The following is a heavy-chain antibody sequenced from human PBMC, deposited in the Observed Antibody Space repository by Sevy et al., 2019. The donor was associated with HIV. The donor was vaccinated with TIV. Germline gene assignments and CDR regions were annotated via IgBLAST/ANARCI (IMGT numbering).Heavy chain of an antibody. D-gene: IGHD6-6*01. J-gene: IGHJ6*02. CDR3: ARHVAQYSRTFYYYYGMDV. V-gene: IGHV1-69*13. Sequence: ASVKVSCKASGGTFSSYAISWVRQAPGQGLEWMGGIIPIFGTANYAQKFQGRVTITADESTSTAYMELSSLRSEDTAVYYCARHVAQYSRTFYYYYGMDVWGQGTTVTVSS. CDR2: IIPIFGTA. CDR1: GGTFSSYA.